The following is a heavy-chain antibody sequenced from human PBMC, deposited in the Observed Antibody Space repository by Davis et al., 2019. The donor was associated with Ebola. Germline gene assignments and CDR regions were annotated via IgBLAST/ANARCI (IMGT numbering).Heavy chain of an antibody. D-gene: IGHD3-16*02. V-gene: IGHV1-8*01. J-gene: IGHJ4*02. Sequence: ASVKVSCKASGYTFTSYDINWVRQATGQGLEWMGWMNPNSGNTGYAQKFQGRVTMTRNTSISTAYMELSRLRSDDTAVYYCARVGFYDYVWGSYHPFDYWGQGTLVTVSS. CDR1: GYTFTSYD. CDR3: ARVGFYDYVWGSYHPFDY. CDR2: MNPNSGNT.